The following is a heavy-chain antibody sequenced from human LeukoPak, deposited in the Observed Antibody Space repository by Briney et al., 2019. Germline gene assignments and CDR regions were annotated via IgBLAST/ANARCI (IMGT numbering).Heavy chain of an antibody. Sequence: PGGSLRLSCAASGFTFDDYAMHWVRQAPGKGLEWVSGISWNSGSIGYADSVKGRFTISRDNAKNSLYLQMNSLRAEDTALYYCAKDTGGYCSSTSCPSYYGMDVWGQGTTVTVSS. CDR1: GFTFDDYA. J-gene: IGHJ6*02. D-gene: IGHD2-2*01. CDR3: AKDTGGYCSSTSCPSYYGMDV. V-gene: IGHV3-9*01. CDR2: ISWNSGSI.